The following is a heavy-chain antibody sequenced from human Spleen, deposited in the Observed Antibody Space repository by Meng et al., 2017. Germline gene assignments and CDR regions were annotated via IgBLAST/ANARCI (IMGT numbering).Heavy chain of an antibody. J-gene: IGHJ4*02. CDR2: LGAHDGDT. D-gene: IGHD3-10*01. CDR1: DYTFTGYG. V-gene: IGHV1-18*01. Sequence: QVQPVQSGPEVRMPGASVKLSRKASDYTFTGYGVSWVRQAPGQGLEWMAWLGAHDGDTSHAPKFQGRVTVSADRPTATAYMELRSLRSDDTAVYYCARGTPGRSYSDYWGQGTLVTVSS. CDR3: ARGTPGRSYSDY.